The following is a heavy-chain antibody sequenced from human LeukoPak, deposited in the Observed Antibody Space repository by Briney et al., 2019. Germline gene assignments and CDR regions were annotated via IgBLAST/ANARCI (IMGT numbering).Heavy chain of an antibody. Sequence: GGSLRLSCAASGFTFSSHGMHWVRQAPGMGLEWVAVIWHDGGNKYYADSVKGRFTISRDRSKNTLYLQMNSLRAEDTAVYYCVRADEYFAMDFWRKGTTVTVTS. V-gene: IGHV3-33*01. CDR2: IWHDGGNK. J-gene: IGHJ6*04. D-gene: IGHD5-24*01. CDR1: GFTFSSHG. CDR3: VRADEYFAMDF.